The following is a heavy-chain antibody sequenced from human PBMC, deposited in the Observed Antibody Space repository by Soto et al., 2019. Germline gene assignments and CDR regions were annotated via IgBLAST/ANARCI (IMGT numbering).Heavy chain of an antibody. J-gene: IGHJ4*02. Sequence: QVQVVQSRAEVKKPGASVRVSCKTSGYTFTDYDINGVRQAAGQGLEYMGWMSPDSGNTVYSQQFQGRVTMTSNTSTSTAYMELSSLTSEDTAVYYCEVTTGYWGQGTMVTVSS. CDR1: GYTFTDYD. CDR3: EVTTGY. CDR2: MSPDSGNT. D-gene: IGHD1-1*01. V-gene: IGHV1-8*02.